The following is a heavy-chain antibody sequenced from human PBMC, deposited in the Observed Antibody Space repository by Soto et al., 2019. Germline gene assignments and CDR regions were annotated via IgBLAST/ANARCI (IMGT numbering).Heavy chain of an antibody. J-gene: IGHJ4*02. Sequence: ESLKISCQCSGYTFSNFWIGWVRQLPGKGLEWMGIIYPGDHETRYSPSFHGKVTILADKSINTAYLQWNSLEASDTAFYFCARSPRSSPYFDYWGQGALVTVSS. CDR3: ARSPRSSPYFDY. CDR1: GYTFSNFW. CDR2: IYPGDHET. D-gene: IGHD6-13*01. V-gene: IGHV5-51*01.